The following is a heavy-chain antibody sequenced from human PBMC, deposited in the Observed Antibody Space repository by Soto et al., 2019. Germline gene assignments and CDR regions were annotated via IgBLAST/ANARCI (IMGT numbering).Heavy chain of an antibody. J-gene: IGHJ4*02. CDR3: ARDKWVAVAGSFDY. Sequence: ASVKVSCKTSGYTFSNYCVIWVRRAPGQGLEWMGWISGYKGDTNFAQKFQGRVTMTTDTSTSTAYMELRSLTSDDTAVYYCARDKWVAVAGSFDYWGQGSLVTVSS. D-gene: IGHD6-19*01. CDR1: GYTFSNYC. V-gene: IGHV1-18*01. CDR2: ISGYKGDT.